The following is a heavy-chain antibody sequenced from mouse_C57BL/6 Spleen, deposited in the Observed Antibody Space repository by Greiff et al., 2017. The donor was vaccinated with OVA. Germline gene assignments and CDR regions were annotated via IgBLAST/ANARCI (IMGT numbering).Heavy chain of an antibody. CDR1: GFTFTDYY. D-gene: IGHD2-4*01. V-gene: IGHV7-3*01. J-gene: IGHJ4*01. CDR2: IRHTANGYTT. Sequence: EVQVVESGGGLVQPGGSLSLSCAASGFTFTDYYMSWVRQPPGQALEWFGFIRHTANGYTTEYSASVKGRLTISRDISQSILYPKMNALRTDDSATYYCARYQGYNDYEYYAMDYWGQGTSVTVSS. CDR3: ARYQGYNDYEYYAMDY.